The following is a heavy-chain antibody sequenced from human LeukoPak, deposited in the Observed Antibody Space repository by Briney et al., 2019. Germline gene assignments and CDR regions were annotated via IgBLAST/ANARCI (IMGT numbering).Heavy chain of an antibody. J-gene: IGHJ4*02. CDR1: GFTVSSNY. CDR3: ARVRLFGEKRVAGFDY. D-gene: IGHD3-10*02. V-gene: IGHV3-53*04. CDR2: IYSGGST. Sequence: PGGSLRLSCAASGFTVSSNYMSWVRQAPGKGLEWVSFIYSGGSTYYADSVKGRFTISRHNSKNTLYLQMNSLRAEDTAVYYCARVRLFGEKRVAGFDYWGQGTLVTVSS.